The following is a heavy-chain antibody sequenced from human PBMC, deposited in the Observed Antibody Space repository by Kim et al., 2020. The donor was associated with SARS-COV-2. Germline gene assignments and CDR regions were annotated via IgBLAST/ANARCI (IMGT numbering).Heavy chain of an antibody. D-gene: IGHD3-10*01. CDR3: AKMDGSALD. CDR2: GGSK. Sequence: GGSKYYADSVKGRFTISRDTSKNTLYRQMNSLRAEDTAVYYCAKMDGSALDWGQGTLVTVSS. J-gene: IGHJ4*02. V-gene: IGHV3-23*01.